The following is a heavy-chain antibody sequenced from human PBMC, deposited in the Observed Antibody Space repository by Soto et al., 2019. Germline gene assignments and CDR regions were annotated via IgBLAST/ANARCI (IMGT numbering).Heavy chain of an antibody. D-gene: IGHD2-2*01. CDR1: GGTFSSYA. J-gene: IGHJ5*02. Sequence: QVQLVQSGAEVKKPGSSVKVSCKASGGTFSSYAISWVRQAPGQGLEWMGGIIPIFGTANYAQKFQGRVTMTADKSTNTAYMELSSLRSDDTAVYYCAGESPSRYCSSANGPTSLDPWGQGALVTVSS. V-gene: IGHV1-69*06. CDR2: IIPIFGTA. CDR3: AGESPSRYCSSANGPTSLDP.